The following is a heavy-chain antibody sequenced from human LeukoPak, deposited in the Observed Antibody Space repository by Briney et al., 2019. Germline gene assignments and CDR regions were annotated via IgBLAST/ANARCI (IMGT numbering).Heavy chain of an antibody. Sequence: GGSLRLSCAASGFTFSSYSMNWVRQAPGKGLEWVSSISSSTSYIHYADSVKGRFTISRDNAKNSLYLQMNSLRAEDTAVYYCARDQGASDSSGYYNYWGQGTLVTVSS. V-gene: IGHV3-21*01. CDR3: ARDQGASDSSGYYNY. CDR2: ISSSTSYI. D-gene: IGHD3-22*01. J-gene: IGHJ4*02. CDR1: GFTFSSYS.